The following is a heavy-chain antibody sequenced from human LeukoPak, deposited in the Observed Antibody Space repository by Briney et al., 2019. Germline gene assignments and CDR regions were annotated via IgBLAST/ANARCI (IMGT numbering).Heavy chain of an antibody. CDR1: GGSISSYY. J-gene: IGHJ5*02. CDR2: IYTSGST. CDR3: ARVRENDSSGYYFGRENWFDP. V-gene: IGHV4-4*07. D-gene: IGHD3-22*01. Sequence: NASETLSLTCTVSGGSISSYYWSWIRQPAGKGLEWIGRIYTSGSTNYNPSLKGRVTMSVDTSKNQFSLKLSSVTAADTAVYYCARVRENDSSGYYFGRENWFDPWGQGTLVTVSS.